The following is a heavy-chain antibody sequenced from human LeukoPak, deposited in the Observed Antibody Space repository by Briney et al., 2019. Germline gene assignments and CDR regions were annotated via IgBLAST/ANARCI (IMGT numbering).Heavy chain of an antibody. CDR1: GYTFTSYD. J-gene: IGHJ6*03. V-gene: IGHV1-8*03. Sequence: ASVKVSCKASGYTFTSYDINWVRQATGQGLEWMGWMNPNSGNTGYARKFQGRVTITRNTSISTAYMELSSLGSEDTAVYYCARGEDYYYYMDVWGKGTTVTVSS. CDR3: ARGEDYYYYMDV. CDR2: MNPNSGNT.